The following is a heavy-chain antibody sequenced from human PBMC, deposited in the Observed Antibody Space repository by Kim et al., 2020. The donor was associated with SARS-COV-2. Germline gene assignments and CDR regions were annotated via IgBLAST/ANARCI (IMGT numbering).Heavy chain of an antibody. V-gene: IGHV3-11*01. J-gene: IGHJ4*02. Sequence: GSSIKHAYSVSGRFTISRDNAKKSLSLQMNSLTPEDTAVYYCVREPNYWGQGTLVTVSS. CDR2: GSSI. CDR3: VREPNY.